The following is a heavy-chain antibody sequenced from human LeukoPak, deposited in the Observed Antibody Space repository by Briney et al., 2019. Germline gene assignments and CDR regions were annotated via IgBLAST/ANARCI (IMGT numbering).Heavy chain of an antibody. Sequence: LGRTLRLSCAAPGVTFRSYARRSVRQAPRKGLEWVAVISYDGSNKYYADSVKGRFTISRDNSKNTLYLQMNSLRAEDTAVYYCARNGGITMIVLVYWGQGTLVTVSS. CDR2: ISYDGSNK. J-gene: IGHJ4*02. D-gene: IGHD3-22*01. CDR3: ARNGGITMIVLVY. CDR1: GVTFRSYA. V-gene: IGHV3-30*01.